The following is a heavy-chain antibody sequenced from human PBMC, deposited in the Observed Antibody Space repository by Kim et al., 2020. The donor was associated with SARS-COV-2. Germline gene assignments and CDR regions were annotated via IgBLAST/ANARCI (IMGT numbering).Heavy chain of an antibody. Sequence: SNKYYADSVKGRFTISRDNSKNTLYLQMNSLRAEDTAVYYCARLGGAENYWGQGTLVTVSS. V-gene: IGHV3-30*01. D-gene: IGHD3-16*01. CDR3: ARLGGAENY. CDR2: SNK. J-gene: IGHJ4*02.